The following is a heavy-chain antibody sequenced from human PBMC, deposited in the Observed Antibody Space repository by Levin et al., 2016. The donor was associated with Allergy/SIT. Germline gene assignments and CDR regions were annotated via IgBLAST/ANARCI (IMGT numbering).Heavy chain of an antibody. CDR2: IYYSGST. CDR3: ARGRGQPNWFDP. CDR1: GGSISSSSYY. D-gene: IGHD1-14*01. V-gene: IGHV4-39*01. Sequence: SETLSLTCTVSGGSISSSSYYWGWIRQPPGKGLEWIGSIYYSGSTYYNPSLKSRVTISVDTSKNQFSLKLSSVTAADTAVYYCARGRGQPNWFDPWGQGTLVTVSS. J-gene: IGHJ5*02.